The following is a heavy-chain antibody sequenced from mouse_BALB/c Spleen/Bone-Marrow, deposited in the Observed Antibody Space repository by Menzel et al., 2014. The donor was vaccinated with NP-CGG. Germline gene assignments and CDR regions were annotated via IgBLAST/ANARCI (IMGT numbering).Heavy chain of an antibody. CDR2: INPTSGYT. Sequence: QVQLQQSGAELARPGASVKMSCRAPGYTFTTYMIHWVRQRPGQGLEWIGYINPTSGYTNYNQKFKDKATLTADESSSTAYMQLSSLTSEDSAVYYCARRDDGYVCFDYWGQGTTLTVSS. CDR3: ARRDDGYVCFDY. J-gene: IGHJ2*01. V-gene: IGHV1-4*01. D-gene: IGHD2-3*01. CDR1: GYTFTTYM.